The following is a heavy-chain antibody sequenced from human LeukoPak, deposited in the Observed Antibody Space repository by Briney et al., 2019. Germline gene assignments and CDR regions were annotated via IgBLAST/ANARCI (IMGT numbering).Heavy chain of an antibody. V-gene: IGHV3-21*04. CDR2: ISSSGSYI. Sequence: GVSLRLSCAASGFTVSSNYMSWLRQAPGKGLEWVSSISSSGSYIYYADSVKGRFTISRDNAKHSLYLQMNSLRAEDTAVYYCAKDHFSLDYYDSSGYLDVWGKGTTVTISS. D-gene: IGHD3-22*01. CDR1: GFTVSSNY. CDR3: AKDHFSLDYYDSSGYLDV. J-gene: IGHJ6*04.